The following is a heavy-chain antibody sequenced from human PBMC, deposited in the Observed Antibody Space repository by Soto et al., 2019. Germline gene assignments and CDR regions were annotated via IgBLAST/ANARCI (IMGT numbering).Heavy chain of an antibody. CDR1: GGTFSSYA. Sequence: SVKVSCKASGGTFSSYAISWVRQAPGQGLEWMGGIIPIFGTANYAQKFQGRVTITADESTSTAYMELSSLRSEDTAVYYCARSVAAAGTWYYYYGMDVWGQGTTVTVSS. V-gene: IGHV1-69*13. CDR2: IIPIFGTA. D-gene: IGHD6-13*01. J-gene: IGHJ6*02. CDR3: ARSVAAAGTWYYYYGMDV.